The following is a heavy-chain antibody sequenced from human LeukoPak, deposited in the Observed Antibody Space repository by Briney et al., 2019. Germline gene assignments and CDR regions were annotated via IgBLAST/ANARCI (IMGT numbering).Heavy chain of an antibody. V-gene: IGHV3-23*01. D-gene: IGHD6-19*01. CDR1: GFTFSSYA. CDR3: AKPKYSSGWYFGY. J-gene: IGHJ4*02. Sequence: GGSLRLSCAASGFTFSSYAMSWVRQAPGKGLEWVSGISGSGGSTYYADSVKGRFTISRDNSKNTLYLQMNSLRADDSAVYYCAKPKYSSGWYFGYWGQGTLVTVSS. CDR2: ISGSGGST.